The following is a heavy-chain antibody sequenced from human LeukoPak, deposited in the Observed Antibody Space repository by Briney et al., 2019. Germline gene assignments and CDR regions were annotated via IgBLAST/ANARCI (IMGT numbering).Heavy chain of an antibody. J-gene: IGHJ4*02. V-gene: IGHV3-30-3*01. CDR3: ARGRVDTAWSPPDY. D-gene: IGHD5-18*01. CDR1: GFTFSSYA. Sequence: GRSLRLSCAASGFTFSSYAMHWVRQAPGKGLEWVAVISYDGSNKYYADSVKGRFTISRDNSKNTLYLQMNSLRAEDTAVYYCARGRVDTAWSPPDYWGQGTLVSVSS. CDR2: ISYDGSNK.